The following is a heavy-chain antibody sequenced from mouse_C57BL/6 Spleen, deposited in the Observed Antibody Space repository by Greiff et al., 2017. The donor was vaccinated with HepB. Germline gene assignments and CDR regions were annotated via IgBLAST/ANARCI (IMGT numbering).Heavy chain of an antibody. J-gene: IGHJ2*01. CDR3: ARGDGLYYFDY. V-gene: IGHV1-81*01. CDR2: IYPRSGNT. CDR1: GYTFTSYG. D-gene: IGHD2-3*01. Sequence: QVQLQQSGAELARPGASVKLSCKASGYTFTSYGISWVKQRTGQGLEWIGEIYPRSGNTYYNEKFKGKATLTADKSSSTAYMELRSLTSEDSAVYFCARGDGLYYFDYWGQGTTLTVSP.